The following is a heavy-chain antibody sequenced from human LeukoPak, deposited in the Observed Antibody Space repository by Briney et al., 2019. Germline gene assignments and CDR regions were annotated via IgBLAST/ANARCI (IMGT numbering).Heavy chain of an antibody. CDR2: ISSSSSTI. V-gene: IGHV3-48*01. D-gene: IGHD1-26*01. Sequence: HGGSLILSCAASGFPFSSYSMNWVRQAPGKGLEWVSYISSSSSTIYYADSVKGRFTISRDNAKNSLYLQMNSLRAEDTAVYYCASPWGWELRDYWGQGTLVTVSS. CDR3: ASPWGWELRDY. CDR1: GFPFSSYS. J-gene: IGHJ4*02.